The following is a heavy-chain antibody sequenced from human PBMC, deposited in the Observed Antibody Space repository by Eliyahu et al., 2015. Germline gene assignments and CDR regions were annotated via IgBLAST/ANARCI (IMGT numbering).Heavy chain of an antibody. Sequence: TVSGGSISSGGYYWSWIRQHPGKGLEWIGSIYYSGSTYYNPSLKSRVTISVDTSKNQFSLKLSSVTAADTAVYYCARLDYFDSSAYFFDYWGQGTLVTVSS. CDR2: IYYSGST. CDR3: ARLDYFDSSAYFFDY. D-gene: IGHD3-22*01. CDR1: GGSISSGGYY. V-gene: IGHV4-31*02. J-gene: IGHJ4*02.